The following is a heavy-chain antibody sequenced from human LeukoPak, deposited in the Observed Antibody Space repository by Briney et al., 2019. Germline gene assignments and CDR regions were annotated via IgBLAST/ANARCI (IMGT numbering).Heavy chain of an antibody. V-gene: IGHV3-23*01. Sequence: GGSLRLSCAASKFTFSAYAMYWVHQAPGKWLEWVSCIEASDVNTYYADSVKGRFSISRDNSKNTLYLQMNSLRAEDTAVYYCAKGSGSGWYGWFDPWGQGTLVSVSS. J-gene: IGHJ5*02. CDR3: AKGSGSGWYGWFDP. CDR2: IEASDVNT. CDR1: KFTFSAYA. D-gene: IGHD6-19*01.